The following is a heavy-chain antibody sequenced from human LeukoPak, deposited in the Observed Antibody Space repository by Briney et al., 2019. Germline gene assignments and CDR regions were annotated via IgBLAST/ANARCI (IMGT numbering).Heavy chain of an antibody. J-gene: IGHJ5*02. V-gene: IGHV4-30-2*01. D-gene: IGHD3-16*01. CDR1: GGSISSGGYY. Sequence: PSQTLSLTCTVSGGSISSGGYYWSWIRQPPGKGLEWIGYIYHSGSTYYNPSLKSRVTISVDRSKSQFSLKLSSVTAADTAVYYCARELGRARQGGPWGQGTLVTVSS. CDR2: IYHSGST. CDR3: ARELGRARQGGP.